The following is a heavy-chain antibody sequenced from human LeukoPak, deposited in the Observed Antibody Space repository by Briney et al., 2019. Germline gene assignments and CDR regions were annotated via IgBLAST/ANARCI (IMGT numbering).Heavy chain of an antibody. CDR1: GYTFTGYY. V-gene: IGHV1-2*02. Sequence: ASVKVSCKASGYTFTGYYMHWVRQAPGQGLERMGWINPNSGGTNYAQKFQGRVTMTRDTSISTAYMELSRLRSDDTAVYYCARDSLGSGSTLDWGQGTLVTVSS. J-gene: IGHJ4*02. D-gene: IGHD3-10*01. CDR2: INPNSGGT. CDR3: ARDSLGSGSTLD.